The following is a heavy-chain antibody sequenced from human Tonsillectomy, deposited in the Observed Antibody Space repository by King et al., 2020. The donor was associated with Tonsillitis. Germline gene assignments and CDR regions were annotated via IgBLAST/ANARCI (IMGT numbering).Heavy chain of an antibody. CDR1: GYTFTSYG. CDR2: INTYNGNT. V-gene: IGHV1-18*04. Sequence: VQLVESGVEVKKPGASVKVSCKASGYTFTSYGISWVRQAPGQGLEWMGWINTYNGNTNYAQKLQGRVTMTTDTSTSTAYMELRSLSSDDTAVYYCARCGGSYHDAYFDYWGQGTLVTVPS. CDR3: ARCGGSYHDAYFDY. J-gene: IGHJ4*02. D-gene: IGHD1-26*01.